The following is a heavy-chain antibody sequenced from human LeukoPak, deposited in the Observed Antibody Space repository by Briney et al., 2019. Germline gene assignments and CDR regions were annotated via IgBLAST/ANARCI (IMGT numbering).Heavy chain of an antibody. J-gene: IGHJ4*02. V-gene: IGHV3-23*01. CDR3: ARTVGASEGVDY. CDR1: GFTFSNYA. D-gene: IGHD1-26*01. CDR2: FSGSGGRT. Sequence: PGGSLRLSCAASGFTFSNYAMSWVRQAPGKGLECISGFSGSGGRTFYADSVKGRFTISRDNAKNSLYLQMNSLRAEDTAVYYCARTVGASEGVDYWGQGTLVTVSS.